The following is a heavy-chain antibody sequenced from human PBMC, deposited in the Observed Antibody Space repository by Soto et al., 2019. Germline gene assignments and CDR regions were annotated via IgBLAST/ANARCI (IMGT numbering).Heavy chain of an antibody. CDR1: GCTFTRYY. CDR3: ARDVQYSSGWVIGYYYYGLDV. CDR2: INPSGGST. Sequence: ASVNVSCKASGCTFTRYYMHWVRQAPGQGLEGMGIINPSGGSTSYAQKFQGRVTMTRDTSTSTVYMELSSLRSEDTAVYYCARDVQYSSGWVIGYYYYGLDVWGQGTTVTVSS. D-gene: IGHD6-19*01. J-gene: IGHJ6*02. V-gene: IGHV1-46*01.